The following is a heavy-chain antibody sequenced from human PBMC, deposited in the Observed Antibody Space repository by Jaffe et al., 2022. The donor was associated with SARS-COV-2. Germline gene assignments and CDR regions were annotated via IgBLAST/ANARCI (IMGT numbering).Heavy chain of an antibody. V-gene: IGHV3-66*02. Sequence: EVQLVESGGGLVQPGGSLRLSCAVSGFTVSNYYMGWVRQAPGKGLEWVSVVYSGGGDTYYVDSVKGRFTISRDNSKNTLYLQMNSLRPEDTAVYYCARVRANYYQLDYWGQGTLVTVSS. D-gene: IGHD3-10*01. CDR2: VYSGGGDT. CDR1: GFTVSNYY. J-gene: IGHJ4*02. CDR3: ARVRANYYQLDY.